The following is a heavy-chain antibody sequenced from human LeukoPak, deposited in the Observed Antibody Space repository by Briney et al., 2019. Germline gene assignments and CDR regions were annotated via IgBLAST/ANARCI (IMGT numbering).Heavy chain of an antibody. J-gene: IGHJ6*03. D-gene: IGHD3-10*01. Sequence: ASVKVSCKASGYTFTSYGISWVRQAPGQGLEWMGWISAYNGNTNYAQKLQGRVTMTTDTSTSTAYMELRSLRSDDTAVYYCARAGPPLPSLLRFGELPDYYYYYMDVWGKGTTVTISS. CDR1: GYTFTSYG. CDR2: ISAYNGNT. CDR3: ARAGPPLPSLLRFGELPDYYYYYMDV. V-gene: IGHV1-18*01.